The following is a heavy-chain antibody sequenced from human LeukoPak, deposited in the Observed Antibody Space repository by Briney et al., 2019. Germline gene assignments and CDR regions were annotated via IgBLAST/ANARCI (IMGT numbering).Heavy chain of an antibody. Sequence: PSETLSLTCTVSGGSISSYYWSWIRQPPGKGLEWIGYIYYSGGTNYNPSLKSRVTISVDTSKNQFSLKLSSVTAADTAVYYCARDRTTMVRGVRGANWFDPWGQGTLVTVSS. CDR1: GGSISSYY. CDR2: IYYSGGT. J-gene: IGHJ5*02. V-gene: IGHV4-59*01. CDR3: ARDRTTMVRGVRGANWFDP. D-gene: IGHD3-10*01.